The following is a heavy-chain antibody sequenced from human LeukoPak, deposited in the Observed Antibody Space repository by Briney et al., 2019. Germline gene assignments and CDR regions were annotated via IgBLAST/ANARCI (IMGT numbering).Heavy chain of an antibody. V-gene: IGHV3-48*01. CDR2: ISSSSSTI. Sequence: PGGSLRLSCAASGFTFSSYSMNWVRQAPGKGLEWVSYISSSSSTIYYADSVKGRFTISRDNAKNSLYLQMNSLRAEDTAVYYCASSIRWRYSSSPPDYWGQGTLVTVSS. J-gene: IGHJ4*02. CDR1: GFTFSSYS. D-gene: IGHD6-13*01. CDR3: ASSIRWRYSSSPPDY.